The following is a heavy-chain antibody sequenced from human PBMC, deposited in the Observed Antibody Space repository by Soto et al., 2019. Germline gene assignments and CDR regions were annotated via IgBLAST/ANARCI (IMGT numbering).Heavy chain of an antibody. D-gene: IGHD4-17*01. CDR3: AMPMTTDSY. Sequence: GLSLSLSCAASGFTFSSYEMNWVRQAPGKGLEWVAFIYNSGSTIYYADSVKGRFTISRDNSKNTLYLQMNSLRAEDTAVYYCAMPMTTDSYWGQGTLVTVSS. J-gene: IGHJ4*02. CDR2: IYNSGSTI. V-gene: IGHV3-48*03. CDR1: GFTFSSYE.